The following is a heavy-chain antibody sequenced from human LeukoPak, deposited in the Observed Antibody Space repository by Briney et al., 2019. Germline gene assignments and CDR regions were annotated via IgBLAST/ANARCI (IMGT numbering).Heavy chain of an antibody. J-gene: IGHJ4*02. D-gene: IGHD6-19*01. CDR1: GGSISNYY. CDR3: VRGNKNSRLWQWPGFDS. V-gene: IGHV4-59*01. CDR2: IYYTGST. Sequence: SSETLSLTCTVSGGSISNYYWSWIRQPPGKGLEWIGFIYYTGSTNYNPSLKSRVTISLDAPKNQISLHLSSVTIADTAVYYCVRGNKNSRLWQWPGFDSWGQGTLVTVSS.